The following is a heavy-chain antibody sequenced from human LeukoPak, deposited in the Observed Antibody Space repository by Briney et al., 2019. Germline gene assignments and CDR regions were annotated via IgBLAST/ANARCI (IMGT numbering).Heavy chain of an antibody. CDR2: IHYSGST. V-gene: IGHV4-39*01. CDR1: GGSFSSSSYY. J-gene: IGHJ3*02. CDR3: ARWTSSSTDAFDI. D-gene: IGHD6-6*01. Sequence: SETLSLTCTVSGGSFSSSSYYWGWIRQPPGKGLERIGSIHYSGSTYYNPSLKSRVTISVDTSKNQFSLKLSSVTAADTAVYYCARWTSSSTDAFDIWGQGTMVTVSS.